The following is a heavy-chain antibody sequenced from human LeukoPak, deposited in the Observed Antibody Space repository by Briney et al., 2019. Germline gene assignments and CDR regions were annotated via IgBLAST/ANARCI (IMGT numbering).Heavy chain of an antibody. CDR2: IYSGGST. Sequence: GGSLRLSCAPSGLTVSSNYMRCAPHAPGKGLECGSVIYSGGSTYYADSVKGRFTISRDNSKNTLYLQMNSLRAEDTAVYYCARDACGGDCYGLDYWGQGTLVTVSS. V-gene: IGHV3-53*01. J-gene: IGHJ4*02. CDR1: GLTVSSNY. D-gene: IGHD2-21*02. CDR3: ARDACGGDCYGLDY.